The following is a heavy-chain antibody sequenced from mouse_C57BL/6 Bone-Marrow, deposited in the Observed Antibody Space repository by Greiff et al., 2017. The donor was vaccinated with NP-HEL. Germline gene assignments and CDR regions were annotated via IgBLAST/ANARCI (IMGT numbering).Heavy chain of an antibody. V-gene: IGHV10-3*01. CDR1: GFTFNTYA. Sequence: EADGGLVQPKGSLKLSCAASGFTFNTYAMHWVRQAPGKGLEWVARIRSKSSNYATYYADSVKDRFTISRDDSQSMLYLQMHNLKTEDTAMYYCVRDKAYYSNYVFAYWGQGTLVTVSA. J-gene: IGHJ3*01. CDR2: IRSKSSNYAT. CDR3: VRDKAYYSNYVFAY. D-gene: IGHD2-5*01.